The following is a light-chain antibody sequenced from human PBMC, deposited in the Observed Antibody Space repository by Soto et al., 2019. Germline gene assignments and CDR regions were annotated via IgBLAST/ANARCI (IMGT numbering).Light chain of an antibody. CDR2: GAS. CDR3: HQYDSYPRT. V-gene: IGKV1-16*01. Sequence: DIQMTQSPSSLSASVGDRVTITCRASQVITYYLAWFQQKPGTAPKSLIYGASSLQSGVPSRFNGSGFGPDLSRTISSLQTEDLASYYCHQYDSYPRTFGPGTQVEIK. CDR1: QVITYY. J-gene: IGKJ3*01.